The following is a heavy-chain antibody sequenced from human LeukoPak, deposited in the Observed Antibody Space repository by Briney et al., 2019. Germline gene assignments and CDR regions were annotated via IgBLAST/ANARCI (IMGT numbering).Heavy chain of an antibody. Sequence: GASVKVSCKASGYTFTGYYMHWVRQAPGQGLEWMGWINPNSGGTNYAQKFQGRVTMTRDTSISTAYMELSRLRSDDTAVYYCARGAHGYSGCDPRVAWGQGTLVTVSS. J-gene: IGHJ5*02. CDR3: ARGAHGYSGCDPRVA. D-gene: IGHD5-12*01. CDR2: INPNSGGT. V-gene: IGHV1-2*02. CDR1: GYTFTGYY.